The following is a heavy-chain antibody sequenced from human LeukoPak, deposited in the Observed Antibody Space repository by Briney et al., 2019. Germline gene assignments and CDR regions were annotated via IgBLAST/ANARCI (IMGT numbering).Heavy chain of an antibody. Sequence: SETLSLTCTVSGGSINSYYWSWIRQPPGRGLEWIGSIHYSGSTSYNPSLRSRVTISVDKSKNQFFLKLSSVTATDTAVYYCARHRSVYYDVFDIWGQGTMVTVSS. D-gene: IGHD1-14*01. V-gene: IGHV4-59*01. J-gene: IGHJ3*02. CDR2: IHYSGST. CDR3: ARHRSVYYDVFDI. CDR1: GGSINSYY.